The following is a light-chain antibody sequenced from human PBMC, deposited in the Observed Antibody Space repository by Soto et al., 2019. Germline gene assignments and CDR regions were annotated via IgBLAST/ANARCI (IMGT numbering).Light chain of an antibody. CDR1: RSDVGGYNY. CDR2: DVS. Sequence: QSALTHPASVSGSPGQSITISCTGTRSDVGGYNYVSWYQQHPGKAPKLMIYDVSNRPSGVSNRFSGSKSGNTSSLTISGLQAEDEADYYCSSYTSSSTLVVFGTGTKLTVL. J-gene: IGLJ1*01. V-gene: IGLV2-14*01. CDR3: SSYTSSSTLVV.